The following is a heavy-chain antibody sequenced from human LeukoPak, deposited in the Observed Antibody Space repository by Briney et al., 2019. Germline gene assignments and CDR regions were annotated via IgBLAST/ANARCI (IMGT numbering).Heavy chain of an antibody. CDR2: ISYDGSNK. V-gene: IGHV3-30*01. J-gene: IGHJ4*02. D-gene: IGHD3-10*01. CDR3: ARDSTYYYDSGSSGPHYFDY. CDR1: GFTFSSYA. Sequence: GGSLRLSCAASGFTFSSYAMHWVRQAPGKRPEWVAVISYDGSNKYYADSVKGRFTISRDNSKNTLYLQMNSLRAEDTAVYYCARDSTYYYDSGSSGPHYFDYWGQGTLVTVSS.